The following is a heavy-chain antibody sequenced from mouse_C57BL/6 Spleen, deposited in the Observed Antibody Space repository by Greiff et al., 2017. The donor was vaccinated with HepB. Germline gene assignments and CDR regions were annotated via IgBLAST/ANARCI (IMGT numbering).Heavy chain of an antibody. CDR1: GFTFSSYA. Sequence: EVKVVESGGGLVKPGGSLKLSCAASGFTFSSYAMSWVRQTPENRLEWVATISDGGSYTYYPDNVKGRFTISRDNAKNNLYLQMSHLKSEDTAMYYCARRWDGYFDYWGQGTTLTVSS. CDR3: ARRWDGYFDY. CDR2: ISDGGSYT. D-gene: IGHD4-1*01. V-gene: IGHV5-4*03. J-gene: IGHJ2*01.